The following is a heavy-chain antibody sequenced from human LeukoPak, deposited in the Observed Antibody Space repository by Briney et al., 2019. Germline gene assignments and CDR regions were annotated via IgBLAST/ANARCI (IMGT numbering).Heavy chain of an antibody. J-gene: IGHJ4*02. V-gene: IGHV4-34*01. CDR2: INHSGST. Sequence: SETLSLTCAVYGGSFSGYYWSWIRQPPGKGLEWIGEINHSGSTNYNPSLKSRVTISVDTSENQFSLKLSSVTAADTAVYYCARHGRSGWFYWGQGTLVTVSS. CDR3: ARHGRSGWFY. CDR1: GGSFSGYY. D-gene: IGHD6-19*01.